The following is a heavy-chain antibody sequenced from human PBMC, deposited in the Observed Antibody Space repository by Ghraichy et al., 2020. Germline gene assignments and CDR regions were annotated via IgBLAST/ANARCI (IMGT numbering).Heavy chain of an antibody. J-gene: IGHJ4*02. CDR3: ARFAWGQQWLVNYFDY. CDR2: INPSGGST. CDR1: REHVSTPV. D-gene: IGHD6-19*01. Sequence: ASVKVSCKTGREHVSTPVMHWVRQAPVQVLEWMGIINPSGGSTSYAQKFQGRVTMTRDTSTSTVYMELSSLRSEDTAVYYCARFAWGQQWLVNYFDYWGQ. V-gene: IGHV1-46*01.